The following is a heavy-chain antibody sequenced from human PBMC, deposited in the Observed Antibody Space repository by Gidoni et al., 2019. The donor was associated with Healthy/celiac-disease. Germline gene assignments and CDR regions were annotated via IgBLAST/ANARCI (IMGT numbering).Heavy chain of an antibody. CDR3: AKMRIAAAGFFDY. CDR2: ISGSGGST. CDR1: GFTFSSYA. Sequence: EVQLLESGGGLVQPGGSLRLSCAAPGFTFSSYAMSWVRQAPGKGLEWVSAISGSGGSTYYADSVKSRFTISRDKSKNTLYLQMISLRAEDTAVYYCAKMRIAAAGFFDYWGQGTLVTVSS. D-gene: IGHD6-13*01. J-gene: IGHJ4*02. V-gene: IGHV3-23*01.